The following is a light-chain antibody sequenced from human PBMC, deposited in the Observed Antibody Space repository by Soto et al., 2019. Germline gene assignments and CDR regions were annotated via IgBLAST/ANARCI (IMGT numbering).Light chain of an antibody. J-gene: IGKJ5*01. CDR1: QSVSSN. Sequence: EIVMTQSPGTLSVSPGERATLSFRASQSVSSNLAWYQQKPGQAPRLLIYGASSRATGIPDRFNGSGSGTDFTLTISRLEPEDFAVYYCQQYGSSPPITFGQGTRLEIK. CDR2: GAS. CDR3: QQYGSSPPIT. V-gene: IGKV3-20*01.